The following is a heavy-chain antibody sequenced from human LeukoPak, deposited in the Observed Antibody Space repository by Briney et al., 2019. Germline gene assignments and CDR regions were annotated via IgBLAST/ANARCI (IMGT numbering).Heavy chain of an antibody. CDR1: GFTSSSYG. V-gene: IGHV3-48*01. CDR3: AREPTYSSSWYTTCDF. Sequence: PGGSLRLSCAASGFTSSSYGMNWVRQAPGKGLEWISYISLSTTSIYYADSVKGRFTISRDNAKNSLYLQMNSLRAEDTAVYYCAREPTYSSSWYTTCDFWGQGTLVTVSS. D-gene: IGHD6-13*01. J-gene: IGHJ4*02. CDR2: ISLSTTSI.